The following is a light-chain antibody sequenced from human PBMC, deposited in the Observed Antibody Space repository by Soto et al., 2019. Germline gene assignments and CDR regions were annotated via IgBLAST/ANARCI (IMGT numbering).Light chain of an antibody. J-gene: IGLJ3*02. CDR3: AAWDDSLRGV. V-gene: IGLV1-47*01. Sequence: QPVLTQPPSASGTPGQRVTISCSGSSSNIGSNYVYWYQQLPGTAPKLLIYRNNQRPSGVPDRFSGSKSGTSASLAISGLRSEDEADYYCAAWDDSLRGVFGGGTKVTVL. CDR2: RNN. CDR1: SSNIGSNY.